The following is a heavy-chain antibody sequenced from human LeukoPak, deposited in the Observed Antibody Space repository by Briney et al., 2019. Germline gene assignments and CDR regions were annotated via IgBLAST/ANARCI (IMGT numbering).Heavy chain of an antibody. J-gene: IGHJ4*02. CDR3: ARKRQNDDVVVVAATTIPYYFDY. Sequence: SSETLSLTCTVSGGSISSSSYYWGWIRQPPGKGLEWIGSIYYSGSTYYNPSLKSRVTISVDTSKNQFSLKLSSVTAADTAVYYCARKRQNDDVVVVAATTIPYYFDYWGPGNPGHRLL. CDR2: IYYSGST. CDR1: GGSISSSSYY. D-gene: IGHD2-15*01. V-gene: IGHV4-39*01.